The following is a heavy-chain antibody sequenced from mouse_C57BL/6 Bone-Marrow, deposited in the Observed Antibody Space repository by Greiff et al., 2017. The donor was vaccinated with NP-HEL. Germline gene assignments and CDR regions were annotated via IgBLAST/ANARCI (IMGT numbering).Heavy chain of an antibody. Sequence: EVKLQESGPGLVKPSQSLSLTCSVTGYSITSGYYWNWIRQFPGNKLEWMGYISYDGSNNYNPSLKNRISITRDTSKNQFFLKLNSVTTEDTATYDCAREGVRRRFDYWGQGTTLTVSS. CDR2: ISYDGSN. CDR1: GYSITSGYY. V-gene: IGHV3-6*01. D-gene: IGHD2-14*01. J-gene: IGHJ2*01. CDR3: AREGVRRRFDY.